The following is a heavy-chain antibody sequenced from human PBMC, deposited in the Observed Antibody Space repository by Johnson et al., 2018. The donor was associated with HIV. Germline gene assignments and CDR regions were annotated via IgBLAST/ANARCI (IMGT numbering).Heavy chain of an antibody. CDR1: GFTFSSHA. V-gene: IGHV3-23*04. Sequence: VQLVESGGGLVQPGGSLRLSCAGSGFTFSSHAMSWVRQAPGKGLEWVSAIRGSGDGTYYADSVKGRFTISRDNSKNTLYLQMNSLRADDTAVYYCAKGGNGYDCDAFGIWGQGTTVTVSS. D-gene: IGHD5-12*01. J-gene: IGHJ3*02. CDR2: IRGSGDGT. CDR3: AKGGNGYDCDAFGI.